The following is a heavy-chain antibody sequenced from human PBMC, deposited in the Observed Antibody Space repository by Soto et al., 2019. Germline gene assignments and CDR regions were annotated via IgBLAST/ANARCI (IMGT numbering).Heavy chain of an antibody. CDR2: INHSGST. J-gene: IGHJ5*02. CDR3: ARVRHVDPNRIRYNWFDP. CDR1: GGSFSGYY. D-gene: IGHD5-12*01. V-gene: IGHV4-34*01. Sequence: SETLSLTCAVYGGSFSGYYWSWIRQPPGKGLEWIGEINHSGSTNYNPSLKSRVTISVDTSKNQFSLKLSSVTAADTAVYYCARVRHVDPNRIRYNWFDPWGQGTLVTVSS.